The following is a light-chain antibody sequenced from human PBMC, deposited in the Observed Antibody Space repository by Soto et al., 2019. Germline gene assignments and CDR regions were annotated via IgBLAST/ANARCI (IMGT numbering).Light chain of an antibody. V-gene: IGKV3-20*01. Sequence: EIVMTQSPGTLSLSPGERATLSCRASQSVSSSYLAWYQQKPGQAPRLLIYGASSRATGIPDRFSGSGSGTDFTLTIRRLEPEDFAVYYCQQYGSPFGQGTKVDIK. J-gene: IGKJ1*01. CDR1: QSVSSSY. CDR2: GAS. CDR3: QQYGSP.